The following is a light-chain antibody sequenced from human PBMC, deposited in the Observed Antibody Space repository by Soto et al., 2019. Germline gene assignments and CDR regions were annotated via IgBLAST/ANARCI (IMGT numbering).Light chain of an antibody. V-gene: IGKV4-1*01. Sequence: DIVMTQSPDSLAVSLGERATINCKSSQSVLYSANNKSYLAWYQQRPRQPPKLRISWASTRESGVPDRFSGGGSGTDFTLTISSLQAEDVAIYYCQQHYTNPFTFGPGTTMDIK. CDR3: QQHYTNPFT. CDR1: QSVLYSANNKSY. CDR2: WAS. J-gene: IGKJ3*01.